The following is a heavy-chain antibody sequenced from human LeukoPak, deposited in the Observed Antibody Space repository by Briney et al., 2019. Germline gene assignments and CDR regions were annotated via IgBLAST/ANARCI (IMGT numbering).Heavy chain of an antibody. CDR3: ARGPRGKYSSSSHFDY. CDR1: GGTFSSYA. V-gene: IGHV1-69*06. D-gene: IGHD6-6*01. CDR2: IIPIFGTA. J-gene: IGHJ4*02. Sequence: EASVKVSCKASGGTFSSYAISWVRQAPGQGLEWMGGIIPIFGTANYAQKFQGRVTITADKSTSTAYMELSSLRSEDTAVYYCARGPRGKYSSSSHFDYWGQGTLVTVSS.